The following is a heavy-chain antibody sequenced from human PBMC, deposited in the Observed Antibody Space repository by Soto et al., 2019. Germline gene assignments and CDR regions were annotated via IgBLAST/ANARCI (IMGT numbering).Heavy chain of an antibody. V-gene: IGHV3-74*01. CDR3: ARDPPGSGRYSYYGMDV. CDR1: GFTFSSYW. J-gene: IGHJ6*02. D-gene: IGHD3-10*01. CDR2: INSHGTSI. Sequence: EVKLVESGGGSVQPGGSLRLSCEASGFTFSSYWMHWVRQGPGKGLMWVSRINSHGTSISYADSVKGRFTISRDNAKNTLYLQMNSLRAEDTAVYYCARDPPGSGRYSYYGMDVWGQGTTVTVSS.